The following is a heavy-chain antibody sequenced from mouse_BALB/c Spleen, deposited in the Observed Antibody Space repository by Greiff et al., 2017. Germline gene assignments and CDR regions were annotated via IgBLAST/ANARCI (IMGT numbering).Heavy chain of an antibody. CDR3: ARGGVPFAY. J-gene: IGHJ3*01. CDR1: GYAFTNYL. CDR2: INPGSGGT. V-gene: IGHV1-54*01. Sequence: QVQLQQSGAELVRPGTSVKVSCKASGYAFTNYLIEWVKQRPGQGLEWIGVINPGSGGTNYNEKFKGKATLTADKSSSTAYMQLSSLTSDDSAVYFCARGGVPFAYWGQGTLVTVSA.